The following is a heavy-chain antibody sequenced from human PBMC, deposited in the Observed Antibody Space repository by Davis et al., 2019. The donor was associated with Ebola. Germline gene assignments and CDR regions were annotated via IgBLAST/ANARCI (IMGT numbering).Heavy chain of an antibody. CDR2: IIPALDMT. Sequence: SVKVSCKTSGDAFSNHAINWVRQAPGQGLEWVGKIIPALDMTYYAQKFQDRVTITADRSTDTVYMELSSLRFEDAAVYYCTTLDILTAYVPYAMDVWGQGTTVTVS. CDR3: TTLDILTAYVPYAMDV. J-gene: IGHJ6*02. CDR1: GDAFSNHA. D-gene: IGHD3-9*01. V-gene: IGHV1-69*04.